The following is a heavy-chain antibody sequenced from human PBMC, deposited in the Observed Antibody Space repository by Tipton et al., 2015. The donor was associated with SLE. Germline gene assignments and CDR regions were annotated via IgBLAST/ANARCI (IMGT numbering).Heavy chain of an antibody. Sequence: LRLSCSVSGVSINSYYWSWTRQPPGKGLEWIEYFHYSRSTQYNPSLRSRVTILVDTSKNQFSLKLNSVTAADTAVYYCARDRRRSETYYFGLDVWGRGTTVTVSS. V-gene: IGHV4-59*01. CDR3: ARDRRRSETYYFGLDV. D-gene: IGHD1-26*01. CDR2: FHYSRST. J-gene: IGHJ6*02. CDR1: GVSINSYY.